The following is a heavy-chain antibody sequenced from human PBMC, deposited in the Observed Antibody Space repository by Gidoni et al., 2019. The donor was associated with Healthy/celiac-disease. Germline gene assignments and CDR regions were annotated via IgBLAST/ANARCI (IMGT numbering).Heavy chain of an antibody. CDR2: IYHSGST. D-gene: IGHD3-22*01. J-gene: IGHJ4*02. V-gene: IGHV4-38-2*02. CDR3: ARDQWLAVDFDY. Sequence: QVQLQESGPGLVKPSETLSLTCTVPGYSISSGYYWGWIRQPPGKGLEWIGSIYHSGSTYYNPSLKSRVTISVDTSKNQFSLKLSSVTAADTAVYYCARDQWLAVDFDYWGQGTLVTVSS. CDR1: GYSISSGYY.